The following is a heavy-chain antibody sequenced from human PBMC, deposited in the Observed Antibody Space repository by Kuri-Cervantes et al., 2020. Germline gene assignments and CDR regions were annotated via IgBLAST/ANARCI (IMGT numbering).Heavy chain of an antibody. CDR1: GYTFTSYG. J-gene: IGHJ3*02. V-gene: IGHV1-18*01. D-gene: IGHD1-1*01. Sequence: ASVKVSCKASGYTFTSYGISWVRQAPGQGLEWMGWISAYNGDTNYAQKLQGRVTMTTDTSTSTAYMEVSSLRSEDTAVYYCASASTGIAFDTWGQGTMVTV. CDR3: ASASTGIAFDT. CDR2: ISAYNGDT.